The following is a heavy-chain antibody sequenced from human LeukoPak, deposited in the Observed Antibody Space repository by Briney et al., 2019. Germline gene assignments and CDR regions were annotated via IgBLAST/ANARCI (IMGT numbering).Heavy chain of an antibody. D-gene: IGHD5-18*01. V-gene: IGHV1-46*01. J-gene: IGHJ4*02. CDR3: ARDIRGERGYDFGPGAEGFDY. CDR2: INPSGGST. CDR1: GYAFTSYY. Sequence: ASVKVSFKASGYAFTSYYLHWVRQAPGQGLEWMGIINPSGGSTTYAQKFQGRVTMTRDTSTSTVYMELSSLRSEDTAVYYCARDIRGERGYDFGPGAEGFDYWGQGTLVTVSS.